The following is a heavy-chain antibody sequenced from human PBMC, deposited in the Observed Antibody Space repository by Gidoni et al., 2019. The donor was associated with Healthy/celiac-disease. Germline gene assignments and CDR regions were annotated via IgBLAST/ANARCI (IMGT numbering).Heavy chain of an antibody. J-gene: IGHJ4*02. D-gene: IGHD1-26*01. V-gene: IGHV3-13*01. CDR2: IGTAGDT. Sequence: EVQLVESGGGLVQPGGSLRLSCAASGFTFSSYDMHWVRQATGKGLEWVSGIGTAGDTYYPGSVKGRFTISRENAKNSLYLKMNSLRAGDTAVYYCARGGSGSYPLDYWGQGTLVTVSS. CDR3: ARGGSGSYPLDY. CDR1: GFTFSSYD.